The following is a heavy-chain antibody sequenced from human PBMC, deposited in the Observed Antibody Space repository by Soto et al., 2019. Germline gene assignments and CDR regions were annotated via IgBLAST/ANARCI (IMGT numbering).Heavy chain of an antibody. Sequence: GGSLRLSCAASGFTFDDYTMHWVRQAPGKGLEWVSLISWDGGSTYYADSVKGRFTISRDNSKNSLYLQMNSLRTEDTALYYCAKGIGPRGTFHPSYYYGMDVWGQGTTVTVSS. D-gene: IGHD2-15*01. CDR2: ISWDGGST. CDR1: GFTFDDYT. V-gene: IGHV3-43*01. J-gene: IGHJ6*02. CDR3: AKGIGPRGTFHPSYYYGMDV.